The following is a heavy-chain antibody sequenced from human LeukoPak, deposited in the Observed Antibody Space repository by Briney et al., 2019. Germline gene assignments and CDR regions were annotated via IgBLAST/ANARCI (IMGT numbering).Heavy chain of an antibody. CDR2: MKSKPEGGTT. CDR3: TTGNP. J-gene: IGHJ5*02. Sequence: PGGSLRLSCAASGFTFSNYWMSWVRQAPGKGLEWVGLMKSKPEGGTTFYAAPVKDRFSISRDDSRNTLYLQMNSLTIGDTGVYYCTTGNPWGQGTLVTVSS. V-gene: IGHV3-15*01. CDR1: GFTFSNYW.